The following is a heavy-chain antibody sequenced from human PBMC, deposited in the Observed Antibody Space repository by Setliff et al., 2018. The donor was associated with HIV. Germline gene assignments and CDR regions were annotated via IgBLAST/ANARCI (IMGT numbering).Heavy chain of an antibody. V-gene: IGHV4-34*01. CDR1: GGSFSDQY. CDR2: INHSGST. J-gene: IGHJ6*03. Sequence: PSETLSLTCAVYGGSFSDQYWSWIRQSPGKGLDWIGEINHSGSTNYSPSLKSRVTISVDTSKNQLSLKLSSVTAADTAVYSCARGGIGDYYYYYMDVWGKGTTVTVSS. CDR3: ARGGIGDYYYYYMDV. D-gene: IGHD3-10*01.